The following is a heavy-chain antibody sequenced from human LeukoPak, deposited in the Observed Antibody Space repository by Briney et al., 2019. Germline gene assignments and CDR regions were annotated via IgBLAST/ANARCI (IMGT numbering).Heavy chain of an antibody. CDR2: ISGSGGST. Sequence: GGSLRLSCVASGFTFSDYAVNWVRQAPGKGLEWVSAISGSGGSTYYADSVKGRFTISRDNSKNTLYLQMNSLRAEDTAVYYCAKGGKTIMCPTSCYDYWGQGTLVTVSS. D-gene: IGHD2-2*01. CDR1: GFTFSDYA. V-gene: IGHV3-23*01. J-gene: IGHJ4*02. CDR3: AKGGKTIMCPTSCYDY.